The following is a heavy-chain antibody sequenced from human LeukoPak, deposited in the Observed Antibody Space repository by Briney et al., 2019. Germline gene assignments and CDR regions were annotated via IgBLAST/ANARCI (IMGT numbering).Heavy chain of an antibody. CDR3: ARTVVTPGYGFDL. D-gene: IGHD4-23*01. Sequence: PSETLSLTRTVSGGSLSTYYWSWIRQPPGKGLEWIGYIYYSGSTYSNPSLKSRVTISVDTSKNHFSRKLNSVTDADAALYYCARTVVTPGYGFDLWGQGTMVTVSS. J-gene: IGHJ3*01. CDR1: GGSLSTYY. CDR2: IYYSGST. V-gene: IGHV4-59*01.